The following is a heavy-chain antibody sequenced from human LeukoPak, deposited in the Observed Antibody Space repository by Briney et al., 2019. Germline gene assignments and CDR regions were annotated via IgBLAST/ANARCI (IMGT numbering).Heavy chain of an antibody. CDR2: ISYDGSNK. CDR3: ATDPGVAAAGNWFDP. D-gene: IGHD6-13*01. J-gene: IGHJ5*02. V-gene: IGHV3-30-3*01. CDR1: GFTFSSYA. Sequence: GGSLRLSCAASGFTFSSYAMHWVRQAPGKGLEWVAVISYDGSNKYYADSVKGRFTISRDNSKNALYLQMNSLRAEDTAVYYCATDPGVAAAGNWFDPWGQGTLVTVSS.